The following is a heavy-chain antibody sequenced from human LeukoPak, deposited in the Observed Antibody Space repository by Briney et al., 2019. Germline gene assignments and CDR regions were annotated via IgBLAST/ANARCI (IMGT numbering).Heavy chain of an antibody. Sequence: GGSLRLSCAAPGFTFSDNYMNWVRQTPGKGLEWVSYISSDDTIMYYADSVKGRFTMSRDHTKNSVYLQMSSLRAEDTAVYYCARKFADWGRGTLVTVSS. J-gene: IGHJ4*02. CDR2: ISSDDTIM. CDR3: ARKFAD. V-gene: IGHV3-48*01. CDR1: GFTFSDNY.